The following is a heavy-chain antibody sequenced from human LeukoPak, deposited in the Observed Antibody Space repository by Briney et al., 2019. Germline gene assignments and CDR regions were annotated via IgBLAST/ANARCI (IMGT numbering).Heavy chain of an antibody. CDR2: ISSSSSYI. V-gene: IGHV3-21*01. J-gene: IGHJ4*02. CDR1: GFTFSSYW. CDR3: ARGGHSSASYDY. D-gene: IGHD6-6*01. Sequence: GGSLRLSCAASGFTFSSYWMHWARQAPGKGLEWVSSISSSSSYIYYADSVKGRFTISRDNAKNSLYLQMNSLRAEDTAVYYCARGGHSSASYDYWGQGTLVTVSS.